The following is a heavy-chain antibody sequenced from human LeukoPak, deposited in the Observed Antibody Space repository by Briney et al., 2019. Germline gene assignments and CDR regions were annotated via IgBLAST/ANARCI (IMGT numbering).Heavy chain of an antibody. CDR3: ARSRLEDFDY. Sequence: PSETLSLTCTVSGGSISSGGYYWSCIRQHPGKGLEWIGYIYYSGSTYYNPSLKSRVTISVDTSKNQFSLKLSSVTAADTAVYYCARSRLEDFDYWGQGTLVTVSS. CDR2: IYYSGST. J-gene: IGHJ4*02. V-gene: IGHV4-31*03. CDR1: GGSISSGGYY.